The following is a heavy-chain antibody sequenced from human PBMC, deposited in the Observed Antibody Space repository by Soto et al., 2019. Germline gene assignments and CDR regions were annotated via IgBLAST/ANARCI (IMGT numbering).Heavy chain of an antibody. Sequence: SETLSLTCTVSGGSISSGGYYWSWIRQHPGKGLEWIGYIYYSGSTYYNPSLKSRVTISVDTSKNQFSLKLSSVTAADTAVYYCARGVVAATFDYWGQGTLVTVSS. V-gene: IGHV4-31*03. CDR1: GGSISSGGYY. J-gene: IGHJ4*02. CDR2: IYYSGST. CDR3: ARGVVAATFDY. D-gene: IGHD2-15*01.